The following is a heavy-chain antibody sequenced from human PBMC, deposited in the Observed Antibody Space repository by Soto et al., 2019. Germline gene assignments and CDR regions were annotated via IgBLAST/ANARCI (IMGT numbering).Heavy chain of an antibody. CDR3: ARHGYGDYDYYFDY. V-gene: IGHV4-59*08. CDR1: GGSISSYY. D-gene: IGHD4-17*01. J-gene: IGHJ4*02. Sequence: PSETLSLTCTVSGGSISSYYWSWIRQPPGKGLEWIGYIYYSGSTNYNPSLKSRVTISVDTSKNQFSLKLSSVTAADTAVYYCARHGYGDYDYYFDYWGQGTLVTFSS. CDR2: IYYSGST.